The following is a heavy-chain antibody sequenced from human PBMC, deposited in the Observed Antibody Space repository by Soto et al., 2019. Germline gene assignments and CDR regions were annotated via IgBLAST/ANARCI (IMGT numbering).Heavy chain of an antibody. V-gene: IGHV4-39*01. CDR2: MHYSGST. CDR1: GGSMRSRDYY. J-gene: IGHJ5*02. D-gene: IGHD6-13*01. CDR3: ARPGYSSSWYWFAP. Sequence: SETLCLTCSVSGGSMRSRDYYWGWIRQPPNKGLEWIGSMHYSGSTFYNPSLKSRVTISVDTSKNQFSLKLTSVTAADTAVYYCARPGYSSSWYWFAPWGQGTLVTVSS.